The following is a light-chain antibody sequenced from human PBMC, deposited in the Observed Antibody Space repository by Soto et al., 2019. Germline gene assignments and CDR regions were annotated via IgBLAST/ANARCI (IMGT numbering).Light chain of an antibody. J-gene: IGKJ2*01. CDR3: QQCYTIPYT. Sequence: DIQMTQSPSSLPASVGDRVTLTCRASQSIGTHLNWYQQKPGKAPKLLIYAASSLQSGVPSRLSGSGSGTDFTLTISSLQPEDFATYYCQQCYTIPYTFGQGTKLEIK. V-gene: IGKV1-39*01. CDR2: AAS. CDR1: QSIGTH.